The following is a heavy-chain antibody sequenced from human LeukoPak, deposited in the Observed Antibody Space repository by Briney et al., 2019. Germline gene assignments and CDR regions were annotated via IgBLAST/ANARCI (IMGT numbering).Heavy chain of an antibody. J-gene: IGHJ6*02. V-gene: IGHV4-34*01. CDR3: ARTRGNSFLYYYGMDV. D-gene: IGHD4-23*01. CDR2: INHSGST. CDR1: GGSFSGYY. Sequence: PSETLSLTCAVYGGSFSGYYWSWIRQPPGKGLEWIGEINHSGSTNYNPSLKSRVTISVDTSKNQFSLKLSSVTAADTAAYYCARTRGNSFLYYYGMDVWGQGTTVTVSS.